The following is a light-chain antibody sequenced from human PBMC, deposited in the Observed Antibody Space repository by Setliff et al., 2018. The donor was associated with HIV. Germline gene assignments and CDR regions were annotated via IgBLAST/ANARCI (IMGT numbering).Light chain of an antibody. CDR1: SSDIGAFDF. J-gene: IGLJ1*01. CDR2: DVT. CDR3: ASYANSDVFI. Sequence: LTQPASVSGSPGQSITVSCTGTSSDIGAFDFVSWYRQHPGKAPELMIYDVTNRPSGVSHRFSGSKSGNTASLTISGLQAEDEADYYCASYANSDVFIFGSGTKVTVL. V-gene: IGLV2-14*03.